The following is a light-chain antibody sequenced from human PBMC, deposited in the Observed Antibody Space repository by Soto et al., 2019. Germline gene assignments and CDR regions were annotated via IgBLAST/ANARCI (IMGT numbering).Light chain of an antibody. CDR3: QQYGTSFWT. CDR1: QSVSSRS. V-gene: IGKV3-20*01. CDR2: GTS. Sequence: EIVLTQSPGTLSLSPGERATLSCRASQSVSSRSLAWYQQTRGQAPRLLIYGTSSRATGLPDRFSGSGSGTDFTLTISRLEPEDFAMYYCQQYGTSFWTFGQGTKVEIK. J-gene: IGKJ1*01.